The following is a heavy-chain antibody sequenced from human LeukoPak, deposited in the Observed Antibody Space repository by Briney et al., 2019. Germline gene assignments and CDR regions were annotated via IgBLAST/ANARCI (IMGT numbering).Heavy chain of an antibody. CDR3: ARGPVFGGSSWGWEDDQYYYYMDV. J-gene: IGHJ6*03. D-gene: IGHD3-10*02. Sequence: SVKVSCKASGGTFSSYAISWVRQAPGQGLEWMGRIIPILGIANYAQKFQGRVTITTDESTSTAYMELSSLRSEDTAVYYCARGPVFGGSSWGWEDDQYYYYMDVWGKGTTVTVSS. V-gene: IGHV1-69*04. CDR1: GGTFSSYA. CDR2: IIPILGIA.